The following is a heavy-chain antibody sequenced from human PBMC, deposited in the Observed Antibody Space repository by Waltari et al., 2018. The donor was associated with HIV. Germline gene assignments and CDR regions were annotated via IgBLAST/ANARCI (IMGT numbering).Heavy chain of an antibody. D-gene: IGHD3-9*01. CDR1: GGSISSGSYY. CDR3: ARDRALYYDILTGFWFDP. Sequence: QVQLQESGPGLVKPSQTLSLTCPVSGGSISSGSYYWSWIRQPAGKGLEWIGRIYTSGSTNYNPSLKSRVTISVDTSKNQFSLKLSSVTAADTAVYYCARDRALYYDILTGFWFDPWGQGTLVTVSS. V-gene: IGHV4-61*02. J-gene: IGHJ5*02. CDR2: IYTSGST.